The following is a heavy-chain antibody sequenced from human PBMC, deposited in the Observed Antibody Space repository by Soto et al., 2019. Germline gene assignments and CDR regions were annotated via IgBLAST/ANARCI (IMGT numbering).Heavy chain of an antibody. V-gene: IGHV1-69*02. D-gene: IGHD2-2*01. CDR3: ASNYCSSTSCYGDYYYYGMDV. CDR2: IIPILGIA. CDR1: GGTFSSYT. J-gene: IGHJ6*02. Sequence: GASVKVSCKASGGTFSSYTISWVRQAPGQGLEWMGRIIPILGIANYAQKFQGRVTITADKSTSTAYMELSSLRSEDTAVYYCASNYCSSTSCYGDYYYYGMDVWGQGTTVTVSS.